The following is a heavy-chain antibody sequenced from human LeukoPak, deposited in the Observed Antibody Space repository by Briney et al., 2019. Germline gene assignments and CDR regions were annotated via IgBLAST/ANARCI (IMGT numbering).Heavy chain of an antibody. V-gene: IGHV3-48*04. Sequence: GGSLRLSCAASGFTFSSYSMNWVRQAPGKGLEWVSYISSSSSTIYYADSVKGRFTISRDNAKNSLYLQMNSLRAEDTAVYYCARADMTYFQHWGQGTLVTVSS. D-gene: IGHD2-15*01. CDR1: GFTFSSYS. CDR2: ISSSSSTI. J-gene: IGHJ1*01. CDR3: ARADMTYFQH.